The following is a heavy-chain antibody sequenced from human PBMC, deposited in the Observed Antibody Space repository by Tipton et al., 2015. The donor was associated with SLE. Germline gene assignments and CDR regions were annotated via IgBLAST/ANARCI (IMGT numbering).Heavy chain of an antibody. CDR1: GFTFDDYG. CDR2: INWNGGST. V-gene: IGHV3-20*04. CDR3: AKGRIAAAGTAPFDY. Sequence: SLRLSCAASGFTFDDYGMSWVRQAPGKGLEWVSGINWNGGSTGYADSVKGRFTISRDNAKNSLYLQMNSLRAEDTAVYYCAKGRIAAAGTAPFDYWGQGTLVTVSS. D-gene: IGHD6-13*01. J-gene: IGHJ4*02.